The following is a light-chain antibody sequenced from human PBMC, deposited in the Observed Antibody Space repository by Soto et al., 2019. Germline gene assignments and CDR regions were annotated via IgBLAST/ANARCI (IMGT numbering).Light chain of an antibody. CDR3: QQYDTSPPKYT. V-gene: IGKV3-20*01. CDR2: GAS. J-gene: IGKJ2*01. CDR1: QSVSSSY. Sequence: EIVLTQSPGTLSLSPGERATLSCRASQSVSSSYLAWYQQKPGQAPRLLIYGASSRATDIPDRFSGSGSGTAFTLTISRLEPEDFAVYYCQQYDTSPPKYTFGQGTKLEIK.